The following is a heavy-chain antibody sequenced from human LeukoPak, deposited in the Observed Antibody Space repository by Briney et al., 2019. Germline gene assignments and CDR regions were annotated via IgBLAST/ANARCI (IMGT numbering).Heavy chain of an antibody. CDR1: GYTFTVYF. D-gene: IGHD1-26*01. J-gene: IGHJ4*02. Sequence: ASVKVSCKASGYTFTVYFIHWERQAPGQGLEWMGRINPNSGATDYAQKFQGRVTMTRDTSISTAYMELSSLKSDDTAVYYCAKIGSSHDFDYWGQGTLITVSS. CDR3: AKIGSSHDFDY. V-gene: IGHV1-2*06. CDR2: INPNSGAT.